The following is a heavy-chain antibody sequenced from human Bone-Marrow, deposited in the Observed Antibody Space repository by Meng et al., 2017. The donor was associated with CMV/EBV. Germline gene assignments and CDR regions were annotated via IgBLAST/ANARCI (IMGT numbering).Heavy chain of an antibody. CDR1: GYTFTSYG. V-gene: IGHV1-18*01. CDR2: ISAYNGNT. Sequence: VQVVQSGAEVKKPGASVKGSCKASGYTFTSYGISWVRQAPGQGLEWMGWISAYNGNTNYAQKLQGRVTMTTDTSTSTAYMELRSLRSDDTAVYYCARDLGDYYDSSGYYYGNWFDPWGQGTLVTVSS. CDR3: ARDLGDYYDSSGYYYGNWFDP. D-gene: IGHD3-22*01. J-gene: IGHJ5*02.